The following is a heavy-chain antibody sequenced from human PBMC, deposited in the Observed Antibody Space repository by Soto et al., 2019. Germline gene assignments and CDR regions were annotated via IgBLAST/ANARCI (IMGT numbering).Heavy chain of an antibody. V-gene: IGHV3-23*01. Sequence: PGGSLRLSCAASGFTFSSYAMSWVRQAPGKGLEWVSAISGSGGSTYYADSVKGRFTISRDNSKNTLYLQMNSLRAEDTAVYYCAKDLTYYYDSSGYFQHWGQGTLVT. D-gene: IGHD3-22*01. CDR2: ISGSGGST. CDR1: GFTFSSYA. CDR3: AKDLTYYYDSSGYFQH. J-gene: IGHJ1*01.